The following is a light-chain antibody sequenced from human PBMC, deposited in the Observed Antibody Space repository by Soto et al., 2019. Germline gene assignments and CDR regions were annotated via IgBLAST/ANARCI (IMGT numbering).Light chain of an antibody. J-gene: IGKJ4*01. CDR2: LGS. Sequence: DIVMTQSPLSLPVTPGEPASISCRSSQSLLHSNGYNYLDWYLQNPGQSPQLLIYLGSNRASGVPDRFSGSGSGTDFTLKISRVEAEDVGVYYCMQALQIALTFGGGTKVEIK. CDR3: MQALQIALT. CDR1: QSLLHSNGYNY. V-gene: IGKV2-28*01.